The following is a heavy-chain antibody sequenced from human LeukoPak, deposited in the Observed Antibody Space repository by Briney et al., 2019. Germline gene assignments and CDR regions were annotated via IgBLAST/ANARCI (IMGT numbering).Heavy chain of an antibody. Sequence: GGSLRLSCAASGFTFSSYGMHWVRQAPGKGLEWVAVISYDGSNKYYADSVKGRFTISRDNSKNTLYLQMNSLRAEDTAVYYCARPSGYDTYYYGMDVWGQGTTVTVSS. CDR1: GFTFSSYG. D-gene: IGHD5-12*01. V-gene: IGHV3-30*19. CDR2: ISYDGSNK. J-gene: IGHJ6*02. CDR3: ARPSGYDTYYYGMDV.